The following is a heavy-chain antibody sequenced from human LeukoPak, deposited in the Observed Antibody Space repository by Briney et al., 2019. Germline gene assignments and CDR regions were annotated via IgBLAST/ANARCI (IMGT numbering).Heavy chain of an antibody. CDR3: ARSYMIIDPFDP. CDR2: INPSGGIT. J-gene: IGHJ5*02. V-gene: IGHV1-46*01. D-gene: IGHD3-22*01. Sequence: ASVKVSCKASGYTSTTYYIHWVRQAPGQGLEWMGIINPSGGITTYAQKFQGRVTMTRDTSTSTVYLDLSSLRSEDTAVYYCARSYMIIDPFDPWGQGTLVTVSS. CDR1: GYTSTTYY.